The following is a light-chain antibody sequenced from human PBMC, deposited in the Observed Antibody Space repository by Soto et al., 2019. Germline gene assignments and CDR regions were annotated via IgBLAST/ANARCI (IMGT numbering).Light chain of an antibody. V-gene: IGKV3-15*01. Sequence: EIMMTQSPATLSVSPGERATLSCRASQSVSNNVAWYQQKPGQAPRLLIYYASTRATGIPARFSGSWSGTEFTLTISSLQSEDFALYYCHQYNNWPPITFGQGTRLEIK. CDR3: HQYNNWPPIT. J-gene: IGKJ5*01. CDR1: QSVSNN. CDR2: YAS.